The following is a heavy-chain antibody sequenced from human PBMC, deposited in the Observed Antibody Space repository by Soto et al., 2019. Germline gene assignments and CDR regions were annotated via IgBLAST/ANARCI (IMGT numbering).Heavy chain of an antibody. Sequence: QVQLQESGPGLVKPSETLSLTYTVSGGSISSYYWSWIRQPPGKGLEWIGYIYYSGSTNYNPSLKSRVTISVDTSKNQFSLKLSSVTAADTAVYYCARDGWFGEFGPRQDAFDIWGQGTMVTVSS. V-gene: IGHV4-59*01. CDR3: ARDGWFGEFGPRQDAFDI. CDR2: IYYSGST. CDR1: GGSISSYY. D-gene: IGHD3-10*01. J-gene: IGHJ3*02.